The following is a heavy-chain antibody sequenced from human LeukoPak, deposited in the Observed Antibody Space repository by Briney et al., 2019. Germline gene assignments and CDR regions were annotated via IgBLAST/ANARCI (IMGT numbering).Heavy chain of an antibody. D-gene: IGHD1-7*01. CDR1: GFTFSSYG. CDR2: ISYDGSNK. J-gene: IGHJ4*02. CDR3: AKVEVPYYFDY. V-gene: IGHV3-30*18. Sequence: PGGSLRLSCAASGFTFSSYGMHWVRQAPGKGLEWVAVISYDGSNKYYADSVKGRFTISRDNSKNTLYLQMNSLRAEDTAVYYCAKVEVPYYFDYWGQGTLVTVSS.